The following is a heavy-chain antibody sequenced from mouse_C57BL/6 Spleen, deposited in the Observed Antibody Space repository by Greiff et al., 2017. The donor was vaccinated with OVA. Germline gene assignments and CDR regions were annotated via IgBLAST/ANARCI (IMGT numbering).Heavy chain of an antibody. CDR3: ARYIYYYGSPYAMDY. D-gene: IGHD1-1*01. V-gene: IGHV1-82*01. Sequence: VQLQQSGPELVKPGASVKISCKASGYAFSSSWMNWVKQRPGKGLEWIGRIYPGDGDTNYNGKFKGKATLTADKSSSTAYMQLSSLTSEDSAVYFCARYIYYYGSPYAMDYWGQGTSVTVSS. CDR2: IYPGDGDT. J-gene: IGHJ4*01. CDR1: GYAFSSSW.